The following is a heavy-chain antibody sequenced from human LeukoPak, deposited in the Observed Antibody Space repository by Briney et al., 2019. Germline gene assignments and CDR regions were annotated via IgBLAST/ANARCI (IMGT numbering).Heavy chain of an antibody. Sequence: SETLSLTCTGSGGSVSSGSYYWSGTRQPPGKGVEWIGYVYYSGSTNYNPSLKSRVTTPLDASKNQFSLKLSSVTAADTAVYYCARHNYYEGAFDVWGQGTMVTVSS. CDR1: GGSVSSGSYY. CDR3: ARHNYYEGAFDV. J-gene: IGHJ3*01. V-gene: IGHV4-61*01. D-gene: IGHD3-22*01. CDR2: VYYSGST.